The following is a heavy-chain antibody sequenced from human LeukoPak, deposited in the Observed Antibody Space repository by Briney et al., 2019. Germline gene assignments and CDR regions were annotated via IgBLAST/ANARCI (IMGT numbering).Heavy chain of an antibody. D-gene: IGHD6-19*01. V-gene: IGHV1-3*01. J-gene: IGHJ5*02. CDR2: INAGNGST. CDR1: GYTFTGYA. CDR3: ARETSVAVTRWFDP. Sequence: ASVKVSCKASGYTFTGYAMHWVRQAPGQRLEWMGWINAGNGSTKYSQKFQGRVTITRDTSASTAYMELSSLRSEDTAVYYCARETSVAVTRWFDPWGQGTLVTVSS.